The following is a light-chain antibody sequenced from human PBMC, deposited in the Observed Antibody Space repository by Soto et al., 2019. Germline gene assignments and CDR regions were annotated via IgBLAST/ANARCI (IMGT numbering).Light chain of an antibody. J-gene: IGKJ1*01. V-gene: IGKV3-15*01. CDR1: QSIRSN. CDR2: GAS. CDR3: QQYYNWPRT. Sequence: EIVMTQSPATLSVVPGERATLSCRASQSIRSNLAWYPQTPGQAPRLLTYGASPRDTGIQALFICSGAGPECTRPISSLQPEDVAVDSCQQYYNWPRTFGQGTKVDNK.